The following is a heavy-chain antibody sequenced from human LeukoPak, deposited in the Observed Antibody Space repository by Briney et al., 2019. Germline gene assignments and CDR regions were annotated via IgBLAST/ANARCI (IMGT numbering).Heavy chain of an antibody. J-gene: IGHJ3*02. CDR1: GYTFTGYH. Sequence: ASVKVSCKASGYTFTGYHMHWVRQAPGQGLEWMGRINPNSGGTNYAQKFQGRVTMTRGTSISTAYMELSRLRSDDTAVYYCARQRSGWSHDAFDIWGQGTMVTVSS. V-gene: IGHV1-2*06. D-gene: IGHD6-19*01. CDR2: INPNSGGT. CDR3: ARQRSGWSHDAFDI.